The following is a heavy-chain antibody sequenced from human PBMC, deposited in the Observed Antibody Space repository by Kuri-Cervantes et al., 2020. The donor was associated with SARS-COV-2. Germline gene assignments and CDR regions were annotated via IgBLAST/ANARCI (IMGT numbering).Heavy chain of an antibody. CDR1: GFTFSSYA. D-gene: IGHD3-3*01. CDR2: ISYDGSNK. CDR3: ARRRFLEWSIPDV. V-gene: IGHV3-30*07. Sequence: LSLTCAASGFTFSSYAMHWVRQAPGKGLEWVAVISYDGSNKYYADSVKGRFTISRDNSKNSLYLQMNSLRDEDTAVYYCARRRFLEWSIPDVWGQGTTVTVSS. J-gene: IGHJ6*02.